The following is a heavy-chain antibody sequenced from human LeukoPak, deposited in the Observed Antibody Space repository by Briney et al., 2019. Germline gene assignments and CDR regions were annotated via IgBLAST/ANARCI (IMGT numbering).Heavy chain of an antibody. V-gene: IGHV3-13*01. CDR2: IGTAGDI. D-gene: IGHD6-13*01. CDR1: GFTFSSYD. Sequence: GGSLRLSCAASGFTFSSYDMHWVRQATGKGLEWVSGIGTAGDIYYSGSVKGRFTISRENAKSSLYLQMKSLRAEDTAVYYCAREHSSSWGSLDYWGQGTLVTVSS. J-gene: IGHJ4*02. CDR3: AREHSSSWGSLDY.